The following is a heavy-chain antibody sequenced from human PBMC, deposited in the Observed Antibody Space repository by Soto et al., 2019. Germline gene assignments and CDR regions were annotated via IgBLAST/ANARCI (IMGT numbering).Heavy chain of an antibody. D-gene: IGHD3-22*01. V-gene: IGHV3-43*02. J-gene: IGHJ4*02. CDR1: GFAFDDYA. CDR3: AKDRAHYYDSSGYHDY. CDR2: ISGDGGST. Sequence: GGSLRLSCAASGFAFDDYAMHWVRQAPGKGLEWVSLISGDGGSTYYADSVKGRFTISRDNSKNSLYLQMNSLRTEDTALYYCAKDRAHYYDSSGYHDYWGQGTLVTVSS.